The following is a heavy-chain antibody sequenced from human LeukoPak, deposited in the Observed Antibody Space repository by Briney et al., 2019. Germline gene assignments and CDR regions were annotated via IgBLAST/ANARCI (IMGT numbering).Heavy chain of an antibody. Sequence: SVKVSRKAPGGTFSSYANSWVRQAPGQGLEWMGGIIPIFGTANYAQKFQGRVTITADESTSTAYMELSSLRSEDTAVYYCATLQGDSPFFDYWGQGTLVTVSS. D-gene: IGHD4-11*01. J-gene: IGHJ4*02. CDR2: IIPIFGTA. V-gene: IGHV1-69*01. CDR1: GGTFSSYA. CDR3: ATLQGDSPFFDY.